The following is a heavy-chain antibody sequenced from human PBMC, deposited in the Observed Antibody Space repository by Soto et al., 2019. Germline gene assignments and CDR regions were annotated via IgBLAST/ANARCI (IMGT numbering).Heavy chain of an antibody. CDR2: INPSGGST. Sequence: ASVKVSCKASGYTFTSYYMHWVRQAPGQGLEWMGIINPSGGSTSYAQKFQGRVTMTRDTSTSTVYMELSSLRSEDTAVYYCARDEIRHYYYYYGMDVWGQGTTVTVSS. CDR3: ARDEIRHYYYYYGMDV. V-gene: IGHV1-46*01. J-gene: IGHJ6*02. CDR1: GYTFTSYY.